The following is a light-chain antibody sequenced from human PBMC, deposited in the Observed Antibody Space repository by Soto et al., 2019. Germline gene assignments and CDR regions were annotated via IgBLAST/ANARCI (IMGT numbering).Light chain of an antibody. CDR3: QSYDNSLSGVV. CDR1: SSNIGAGYD. Sequence: QLVLTQPPSVSGAPGQRVTISCTGSSSNIGAGYDVHWYLQVPGTAPKLLVYTHNNRPSGVPDRFSGSNSGTSASLAITGLQAEDEADYYCQSYDNSLSGVVFGGGTKLTVL. CDR2: THN. J-gene: IGLJ3*02. V-gene: IGLV1-40*01.